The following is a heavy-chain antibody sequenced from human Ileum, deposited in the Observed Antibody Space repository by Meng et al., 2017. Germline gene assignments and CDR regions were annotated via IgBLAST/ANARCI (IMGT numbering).Heavy chain of an antibody. V-gene: IGHV4-4*07. CDR3: AREKQQLGFDS. D-gene: IGHD1-1*01. J-gene: IGHJ4*02. CDR2: LYTSGIT. Sequence: QGPXXGLVKPSDXXPLPCTVSGXPISGYYWSWIRQPAGKGLEWIGRLYTSGITNYNPSLKSRVTMSVDTSKSQFSLNLTSVTAADTAIYYCAREKQQLGFDSWGQGTLVTVSS. CDR1: GXPISGYY.